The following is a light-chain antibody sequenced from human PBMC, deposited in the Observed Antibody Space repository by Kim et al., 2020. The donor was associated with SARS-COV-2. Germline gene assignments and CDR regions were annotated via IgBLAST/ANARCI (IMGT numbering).Light chain of an antibody. J-gene: IGKJ1*01. Sequence: SPGERAALSCRASQSVSGSYLAWYQQKAGQAPRLLIHGASSRATGIPDRFSGSGSGTDFTLTISRLEPEDFAVYYCHQYATSLWTFGQGTKVDIK. CDR2: GAS. CDR1: QSVSGSY. V-gene: IGKV3-20*01. CDR3: HQYATSLWT.